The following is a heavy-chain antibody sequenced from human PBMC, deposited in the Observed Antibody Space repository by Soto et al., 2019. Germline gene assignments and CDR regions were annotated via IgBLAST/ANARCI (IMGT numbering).Heavy chain of an antibody. Sequence: QVPLVKSGAEEKKPGSSVKVYCKASGYTFTSYAMHWVRQAPGQRLEWMGWINSGNGNTKYSQKFQGRVTITRDTSASTAYMELSSLRSEDTAVYYCARSIVVVTALDYWGQGTLGTVSS. CDR1: GYTFTSYA. J-gene: IGHJ4*02. D-gene: IGHD2-21*02. CDR3: ARSIVVVTALDY. V-gene: IGHV1-3*05. CDR2: INSGNGNT.